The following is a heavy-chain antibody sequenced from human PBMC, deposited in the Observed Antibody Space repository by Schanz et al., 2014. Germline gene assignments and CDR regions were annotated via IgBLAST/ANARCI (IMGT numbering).Heavy chain of an antibody. J-gene: IGHJ4*02. V-gene: IGHV3-64*04. CDR1: GFGFSSYS. CDR3: AKYRGYYRVSGSYRELEY. CDR2: ISHDGYST. D-gene: IGHD3-10*01. Sequence: QVHLLESGGGLVQPGKSLRLSCAASGFGFSSYSMNWVRQAPGKGLEYVSAISHDGYSTYYADSVKGRFTISRDNSKNTLYLQMNSLRPEDTAVYYCAKYRGYYRVSGSYRELEYWGQGTLVTVSS.